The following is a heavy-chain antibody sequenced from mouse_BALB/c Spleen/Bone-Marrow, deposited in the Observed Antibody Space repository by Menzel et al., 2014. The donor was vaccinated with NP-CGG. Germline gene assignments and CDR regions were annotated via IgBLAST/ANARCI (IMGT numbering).Heavy chain of an antibody. Sequence: QVQLQQPGPELVRPGVSVKISCKGSGYTFTDYAMHWVKQSRAKSLEWIGVISTYSGNTNYNQKFKGKATMTVDKSSSTAYMELARLTSEDSAIYYCARGYYGSSYLFAYWGQGTLVTVSA. CDR1: GYTFTDYA. CDR3: ARGYYGSSYLFAY. J-gene: IGHJ3*01. D-gene: IGHD1-1*01. CDR2: ISTYSGNT. V-gene: IGHV1-67*01.